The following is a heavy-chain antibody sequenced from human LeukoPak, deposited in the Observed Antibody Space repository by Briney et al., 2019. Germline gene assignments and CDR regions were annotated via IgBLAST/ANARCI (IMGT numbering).Heavy chain of an antibody. J-gene: IGHJ6*04. Sequence: GGSLRLSCAASGFTFSSNYMSWVRQAPGKGLEMVSVIYSSGSTYYSDSVKGRFTISRDNSKNTLYLQMNSLGAEDTAVYYCAELGITMIGGVWGKGTTVTISS. D-gene: IGHD3-10*02. V-gene: IGHV3-66*01. CDR2: IYSSGST. CDR1: GFTFSSNY. CDR3: AELGITMIGGV.